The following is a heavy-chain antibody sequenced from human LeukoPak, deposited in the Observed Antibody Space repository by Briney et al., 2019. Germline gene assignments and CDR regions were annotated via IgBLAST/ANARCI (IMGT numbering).Heavy chain of an antibody. V-gene: IGHV3-21*01. Sequence: PGGSLRLSCVAPGFTFSTYNMNWVRQAPGKGLEWVSSISSSSYDKYYADSVKGRFTISRDNAKNSLHLQVSSLRAEDTAVYYCARAYFHDSIGGEGMDVWGHGTLVTVSS. CDR3: ARAYFHDSIGGEGMDV. CDR2: ISSSSYDK. D-gene: IGHD3-22*01. CDR1: GFTFSTYN. J-gene: IGHJ6*02.